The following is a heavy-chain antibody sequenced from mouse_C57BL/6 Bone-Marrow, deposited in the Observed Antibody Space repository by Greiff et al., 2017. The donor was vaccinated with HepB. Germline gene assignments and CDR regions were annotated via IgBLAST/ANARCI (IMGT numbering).Heavy chain of an antibody. V-gene: IGHV5-9-1*02. CDR1: GFTFSSYA. D-gene: IGHD2-1*01. Sequence: EVMLVESGEGLVKPGGSPKLSCAASGFTFSSYAMSWVRQTPEKRLEWVAYISSGGDYIYYADTVKGRFTISRDNARNTLYLQMSSLKSEDTAMYYCTRGDYYGNFPWFAYWGQGTLVTVSA. CDR3: TRGDYYGNFPWFAY. CDR2: ISSGGDYI. J-gene: IGHJ3*01.